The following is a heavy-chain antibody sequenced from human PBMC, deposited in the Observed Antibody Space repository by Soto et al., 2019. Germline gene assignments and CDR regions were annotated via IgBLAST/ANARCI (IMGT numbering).Heavy chain of an antibody. CDR3: ARDLGYYASDGYFDY. J-gene: IGHJ4*02. Sequence: PGGSLRLSCAGSGFSFSDYYMSWIRQAPGKGLEWVSYISSSGDIIYYADSVKGRFTISRDNAKNSLYLQMNSLRAEDTAVYYCARDLGYYASDGYFDYWGQGTVVTVPS. CDR2: ISSSGDII. D-gene: IGHD3-22*01. V-gene: IGHV3-11*01. CDR1: GFSFSDYY.